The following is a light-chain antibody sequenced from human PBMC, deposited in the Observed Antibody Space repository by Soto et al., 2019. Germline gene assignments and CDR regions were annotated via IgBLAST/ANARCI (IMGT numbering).Light chain of an antibody. CDR1: QSVTNSF. CDR3: QQYVSSPWA. Sequence: EIVLAQSPGTLSLSPGERATLSCRASQSVTNSFLAWYQQKPGQAPRLLIYRASRRATGIPDRFTGSGSGTDFTLTISRLEPEDFAVYYCQQYVSSPWAFGQGTKVEI. V-gene: IGKV3-20*01. J-gene: IGKJ1*01. CDR2: RAS.